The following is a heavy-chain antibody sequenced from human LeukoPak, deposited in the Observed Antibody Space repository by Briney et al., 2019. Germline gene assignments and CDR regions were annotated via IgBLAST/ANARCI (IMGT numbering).Heavy chain of an antibody. CDR2: ISYDGSNK. J-gene: IGHJ4*02. CDR1: GFTFSSYS. CDR3: ARLDEQLDY. V-gene: IGHV3-30*03. Sequence: GGSLRLSCAASGFTFSSYSMNWVRQAPGKGLEWVAVISYDGSNKYYADSVKGRFTISRDNSKNTLYLQMNSLRAEDTAVYYCARLDEQLDYWGQGTLVTVSS.